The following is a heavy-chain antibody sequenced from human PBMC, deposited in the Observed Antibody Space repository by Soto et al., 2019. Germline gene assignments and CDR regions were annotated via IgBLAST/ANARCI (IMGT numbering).Heavy chain of an antibody. CDR1: GYTFTRHY. CDR3: ARSRAPGASDAFHI. D-gene: IGHD2-8*02. V-gene: IGHV1-46*01. J-gene: IGHJ3*02. Sequence: GASVKVSCKASGYTFTRHYIYWVRQAPGEGLQWMGFINPSGGSPVYPQKFQGTVTMTSDTSTSTVYMELSSLRSEDTGVYYCARSRAPGASDAFHIWGPGTMVTVSS. CDR2: INPSGGSP.